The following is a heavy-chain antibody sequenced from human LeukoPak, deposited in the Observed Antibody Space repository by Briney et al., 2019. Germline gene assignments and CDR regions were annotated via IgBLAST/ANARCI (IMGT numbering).Heavy chain of an antibody. V-gene: IGHV3-23*01. CDR3: AKARTNDY. CDR2: ISDTGGNT. CDR1: GFTFSTYA. D-gene: IGHD1/OR15-1a*01. J-gene: IGHJ4*02. Sequence: GGSLRLSCAASGFTFSTYAMSWVRQTPERGLEWVSAISDTGGNTFYADSVKGRFTISRDNSKNTLYLQMNSLRAEDTAIYYCAKARTNDYWGQGTLVTVSS.